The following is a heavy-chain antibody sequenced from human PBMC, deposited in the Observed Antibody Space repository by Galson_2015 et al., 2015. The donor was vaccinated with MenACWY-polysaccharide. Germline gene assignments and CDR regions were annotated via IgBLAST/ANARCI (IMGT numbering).Heavy chain of an antibody. J-gene: IGHJ4*02. CDR3: ARGGGRYHFDL. V-gene: IGHV1-2*02. D-gene: IGHD1-26*01. CDR2: INPNSGAT. Sequence: SVKVSCKASGYTFTTHYFHWMRQAPGQGLEWMGSINPNSGATTYAQRFQGRVMMTRDTSISTVYMGLSSLKSDDTAVYYCARGGGRYHFDLWGQGTLVTVST. CDR1: GYTFTTHY.